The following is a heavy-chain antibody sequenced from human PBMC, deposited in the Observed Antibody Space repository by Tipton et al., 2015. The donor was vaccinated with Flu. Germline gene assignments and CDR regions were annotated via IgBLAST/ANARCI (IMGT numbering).Heavy chain of an antibody. V-gene: IGHV4-39*07. CDR1: GASISNSRYY. J-gene: IGHJ4*02. CDR3: ARAFGVVPWFDN. CDR2: FYSGGST. D-gene: IGHD3-3*01. Sequence: TLSLTCTVSGASISNSRYYWGWVRQPPGKGLQWIGSFYSGGSTYYNPSLKSRVTISGYTSKNQFSLNLTSVTAADTAVCYCARAFGVVPWFDNWGQGTLVTVPS.